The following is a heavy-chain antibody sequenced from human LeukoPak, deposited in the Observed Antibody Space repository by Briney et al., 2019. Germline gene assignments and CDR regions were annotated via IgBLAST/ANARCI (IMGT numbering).Heavy chain of an antibody. J-gene: IGHJ3*02. CDR2: IYYSGST. D-gene: IGHD3-22*01. Sequence: SETLSLTCTVSGVSVSSGSYYWSWIRQPPGKGLEWIGYIYYSGSTNYNPSLKSRVTISVDTSKNQFSLKLSSVTAADTAVYYCARESRYYYDSSGYWDAFDIWGQGTMVTVSS. V-gene: IGHV4-61*01. CDR1: GVSVSSGSYY. CDR3: ARESRYYYDSSGYWDAFDI.